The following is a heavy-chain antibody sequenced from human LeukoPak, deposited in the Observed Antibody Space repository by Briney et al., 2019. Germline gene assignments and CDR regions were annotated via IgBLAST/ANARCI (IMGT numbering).Heavy chain of an antibody. Sequence: NSSETLSLTCAVSGGSISSGGYYWSWIRQHPGKGLEWIGYIYYSGSTYYNPSLKSRVTISVDTSKNQFSLKLSSVTAADTAVYYCARGEIAYFDYWGQGTLVTVSS. CDR1: GGSISSGGYY. CDR2: IYYSGST. J-gene: IGHJ4*02. V-gene: IGHV4-31*11. CDR3: ARGEIAYFDY.